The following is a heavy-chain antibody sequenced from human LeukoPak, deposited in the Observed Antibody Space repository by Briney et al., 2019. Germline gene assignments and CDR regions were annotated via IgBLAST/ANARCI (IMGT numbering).Heavy chain of an antibody. V-gene: IGHV1-18*01. J-gene: IGHJ4*02. D-gene: IGHD2-15*01. CDR3: ARASHCSGGSCHSWFAY. CDR2: ISGYNGNT. Sequence: GASVKVSCKTSGYTFTSYGISWVRQAPGQGLEWMGWISGYNGNTNYAQNVQGRVTMTTDVSTGTGYMELRSLRSDDTAVYYCARASHCSGGSCHSWFAYWGQGTLVTVSS. CDR1: GYTFTSYG.